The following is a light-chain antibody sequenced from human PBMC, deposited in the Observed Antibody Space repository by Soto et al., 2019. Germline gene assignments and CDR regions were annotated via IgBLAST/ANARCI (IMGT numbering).Light chain of an antibody. Sequence: QSALTQPASVSGSPGQSITISCTGTSSDVGNYNLVSWYQQHPGKAPKLIIYEVSKRPSGVSNRFSGSKSGNTASLTISGLQAEDEADYYCCSDAGSSTWVFGGGTKVTVL. J-gene: IGLJ3*02. CDR2: EVS. CDR1: SSDVGNYNL. CDR3: CSDAGSSTWV. V-gene: IGLV2-23*02.